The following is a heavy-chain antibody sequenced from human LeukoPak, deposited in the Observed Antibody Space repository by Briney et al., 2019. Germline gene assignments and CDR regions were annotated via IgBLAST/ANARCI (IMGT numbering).Heavy chain of an antibody. Sequence: GGSLRLSCAASGFTFSSYAMSWVRQAPGKGLEWVSAISGSGGSTYYADSVKGRFTISRDNSKNTLYPQMNSLRAEDTAVYYCAKHSDIAGPTYLDYWGQGTLVTVSP. V-gene: IGHV3-23*01. CDR3: AKHSDIAGPTYLDY. D-gene: IGHD5-12*01. CDR2: ISGSGGST. CDR1: GFTFSSYA. J-gene: IGHJ4*02.